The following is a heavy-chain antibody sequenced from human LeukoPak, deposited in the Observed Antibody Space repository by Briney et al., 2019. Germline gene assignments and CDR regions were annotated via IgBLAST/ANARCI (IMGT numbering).Heavy chain of an antibody. CDR3: TRLFYYGSSGYYPDH. CDR1: GFTFSDHH. D-gene: IGHD3-22*01. V-gene: IGHV3-72*01. J-gene: IGHJ4*02. Sequence: GGSLRLSCAVSGFTFSDHHMDWVRQAPGKGLEWIGRSRNKANGYSTVYAASVKGRFSFSRDDPQNSLSLQMNSLKPEDTAVYYCTRLFYYGSSGYYPDHWGQGTLVTVSS. CDR2: SRNKANGYST.